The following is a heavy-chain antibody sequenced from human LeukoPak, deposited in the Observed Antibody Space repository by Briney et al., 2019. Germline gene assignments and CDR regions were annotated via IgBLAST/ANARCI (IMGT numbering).Heavy chain of an antibody. Sequence: PGGSLRLSCAASGFTISSNYMSWVRQAPGKGLEWVAKINQDGSDKYYVDSVKGRFTISRDNAKNSLYLQMNSLRAEDTAVYYCASFLSSGYYQTWYDPWGQGTLVTVSS. J-gene: IGHJ5*02. CDR1: GFTISSNY. D-gene: IGHD3-22*01. CDR2: INQDGSDK. CDR3: ASFLSSGYYQTWYDP. V-gene: IGHV3-7*01.